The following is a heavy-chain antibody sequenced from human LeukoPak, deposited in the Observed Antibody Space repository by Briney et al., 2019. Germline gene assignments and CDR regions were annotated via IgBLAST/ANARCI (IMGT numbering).Heavy chain of an antibody. V-gene: IGHV3-11*04. CDR2: ITNSVRTT. D-gene: IGHD1-7*01. CDR1: GFTFGDNA. J-gene: IGHJ6*03. Sequence: GGSLRLSCTASGFTFGDNAMSWFRQAPGKGLEWVSYITNSVRTTYYADSVKGRFTISRDNAKNSLYLQMNNLRFEDTAVYYCARDPTGTTGYYYYYMDVWGKGTTVTISS. CDR3: ARDPTGTTGYYYYYMDV.